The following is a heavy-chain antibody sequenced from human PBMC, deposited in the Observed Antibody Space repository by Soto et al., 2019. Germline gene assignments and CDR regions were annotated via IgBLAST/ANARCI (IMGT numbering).Heavy chain of an antibody. V-gene: IGHV3-9*01. CDR3: AKDTALLGLVLTGFDY. Sequence: EVQLVESGGGLVQPGRSLRLSCAASGFTFDDYAMHWVRQAPGKGLDWVSGISWNSGSIGYADSVKGRFTISRDNAKNSLYMQMNSLRAEDTALYYCAKDTALLGLVLTGFDYWGQGTLVTVSS. J-gene: IGHJ4*02. CDR1: GFTFDDYA. CDR2: ISWNSGSI. D-gene: IGHD6-6*01.